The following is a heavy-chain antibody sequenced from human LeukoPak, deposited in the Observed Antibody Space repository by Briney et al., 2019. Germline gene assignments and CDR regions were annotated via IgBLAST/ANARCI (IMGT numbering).Heavy chain of an antibody. J-gene: IGHJ4*02. Sequence: ASVKVSCKVSGYTLTELSMHWVRQAPGKGLEWMGGFDPEDGETIYAQKFQGRVTMTEDTSTDTAYMELSSLRSEDTAVYYCATVTYYYGSGTLDYWGRGTLVTVSS. CDR1: GYTLTELS. V-gene: IGHV1-24*01. D-gene: IGHD3-10*01. CDR2: FDPEDGET. CDR3: ATVTYYYGSGTLDY.